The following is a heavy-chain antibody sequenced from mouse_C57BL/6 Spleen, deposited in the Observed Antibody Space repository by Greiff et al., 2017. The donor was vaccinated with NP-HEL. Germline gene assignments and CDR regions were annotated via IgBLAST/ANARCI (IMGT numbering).Heavy chain of an antibody. Sequence: EVQLVESGPGLVKPSQSLSLTCSVTGYSITSGYYWNWIRQFPGNKLEWMGYISYDGSNNYNPSLKNRISITRDTSKNQFFLKLNSVTTEDTATYYCARGGIVLSPYWYFDVWGTGTTVTVSS. CDR2: ISYDGSN. V-gene: IGHV3-6*01. CDR3: ARGGIVLSPYWYFDV. CDR1: GYSITSGYY. J-gene: IGHJ1*03.